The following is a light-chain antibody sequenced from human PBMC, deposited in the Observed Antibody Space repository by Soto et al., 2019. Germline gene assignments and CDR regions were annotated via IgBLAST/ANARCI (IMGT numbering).Light chain of an antibody. CDR2: QVS. J-gene: IGKJ2*01. CDR3: MQGSHWPPRYT. V-gene: IGKV2-30*01. CDR1: QSLVYGDANSF. Sequence: VVMTQSPLSLPVTRGQPASISCRSSQSLVYGDANSFFNWFHQRPGQPPRRLIYQVSNRDSGVPDRFSGSGSATDFTLRISRVEAEDVGVYYCMQGSHWPPRYTFGQGTKLEIK.